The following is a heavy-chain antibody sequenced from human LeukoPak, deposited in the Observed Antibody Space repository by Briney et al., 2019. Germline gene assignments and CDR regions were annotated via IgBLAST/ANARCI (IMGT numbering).Heavy chain of an antibody. J-gene: IGHJ4*02. D-gene: IGHD6-19*01. V-gene: IGHV3-74*01. CDR3: ARGPYTSGVYRLDY. Sequence: TGGSLRLSCAASGFTFSSYWMHWVRQAPGEGLVWVSRIKTDGTTTAYADSVKGRFTVSRDNAKNTLYLQMNSLRAEDTAVYYCARGPYTSGVYRLDYWGQGTLVTVSS. CDR2: IKTDGTTT. CDR1: GFTFSSYW.